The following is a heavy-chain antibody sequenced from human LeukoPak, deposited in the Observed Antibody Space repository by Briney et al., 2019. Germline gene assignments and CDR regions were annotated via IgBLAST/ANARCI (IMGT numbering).Heavy chain of an antibody. D-gene: IGHD3-22*01. V-gene: IGHV1-46*01. CDR3: ARAYYYDSSGPHAFDI. CDR2: INPSGGST. Sequence: ASVKVSCKASGYTFTSYYMHWVRQAPGQGPEWMGIINPSGGSTSYAQKFQGRVTMTRDTSTSTVYMELSSLRSEDTAVYYCARAYYYDSSGPHAFDIRGQGTMVTVSS. J-gene: IGHJ3*02. CDR1: GYTFTSYY.